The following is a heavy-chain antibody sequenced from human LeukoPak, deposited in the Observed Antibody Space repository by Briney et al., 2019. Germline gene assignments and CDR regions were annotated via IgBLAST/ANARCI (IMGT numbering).Heavy chain of an antibody. D-gene: IGHD3-16*02. V-gene: IGHV3-9*01. J-gene: IGHJ6*02. CDR1: GFTFDDYA. Sequence: PGGSLRLSCEASGFTFDDYAMHWVRQAPGKGLEWVSGISWNSGSIGYADSVKGRFTISRDNAKNSLYLQMNSLRPGDTALYYCAKDYRTYYYYGMDVWGQGTTVTVSS. CDR3: AKDYRTYYYYGMDV. CDR2: ISWNSGSI.